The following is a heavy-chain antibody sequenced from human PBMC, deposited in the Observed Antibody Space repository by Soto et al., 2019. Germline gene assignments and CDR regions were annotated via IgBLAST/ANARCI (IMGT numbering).Heavy chain of an antibody. CDR1: GFTFSSYA. D-gene: IGHD3-10*01. CDR3: AKDQLLWSGFDY. V-gene: IGHV3-30*18. CDR2: VSYDGVNK. J-gene: IGHJ4*02. Sequence: QVQLEESGGGVVQPGRSLRLFSAASGFTFSSYAMHWVRQAPGKGLEWVAIVSYDGVNKYYADSVKGRFTISRDNSKNTLYLQMNSLRDEDTAVYFCAKDQLLWSGFDYWGQGTLVTVSS.